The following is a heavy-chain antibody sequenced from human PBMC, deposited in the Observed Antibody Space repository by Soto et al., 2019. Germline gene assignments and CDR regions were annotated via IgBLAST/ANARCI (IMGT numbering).Heavy chain of an antibody. CDR2: ISGSGGST. CDR1: GFTFSSYA. J-gene: IGHJ4*02. D-gene: IGHD3-22*01. CDR3: AKCNYYYDSTMPFDY. Sequence: EVQLLESGGGLVQPGGSLRLSCAASGFTFSSYAMSWVRQAPEKGLEWVSAISGSGGSTYYADSVKGRFTISRDNSKNTLYLQMNSLRAEDTAVYYCAKCNYYYDSTMPFDYWGQGTLVTVSS. V-gene: IGHV3-23*01.